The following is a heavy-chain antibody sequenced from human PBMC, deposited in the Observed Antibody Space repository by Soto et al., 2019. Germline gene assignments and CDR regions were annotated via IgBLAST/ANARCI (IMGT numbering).Heavy chain of an antibody. D-gene: IGHD6-19*01. J-gene: IGHJ6*02. CDR1: GGNPSNSA. CDR2: IIPVFGII. CDR3: AGGRIVVAGSSAYYSMDV. V-gene: IGHV1-69*01. Sequence: QVHLLLQSGAEVTKPGSSVKVACKASGGNPSNSAISWVRQAPGRGLEWMGGIIPVFGIISHAQNFQGRVTITADESTSTAYMELSSLRSEDTAVYFCAGGRIVVAGSSAYYSMDVWGQGTTVTVSS.